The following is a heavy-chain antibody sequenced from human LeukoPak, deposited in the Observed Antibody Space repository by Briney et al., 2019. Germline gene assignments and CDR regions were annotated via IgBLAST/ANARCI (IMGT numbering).Heavy chain of an antibody. CDR3: ASNRPTRERDPSFDY. V-gene: IGHV6-1*01. CDR2: TYYRSKWYN. CDR1: GDSVSSNSAA. Sequence: SQTLSLTCAISGDSVSSNSAAWNWIRQSPSRGLEWLGRTYYRSKWYNDYAVSVKSRITINPDTSKNQFSLQLNSVTPEDTAVYYCASNRPTRERDPSFDYWGQGTLVTVSS. J-gene: IGHJ4*02.